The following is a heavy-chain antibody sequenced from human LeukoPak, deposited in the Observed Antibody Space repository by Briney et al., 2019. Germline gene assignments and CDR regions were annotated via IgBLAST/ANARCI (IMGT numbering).Heavy chain of an antibody. CDR3: AKDLADGYSSSWYVGDY. V-gene: IGHV3-23*01. CDR1: GFTFSLYA. Sequence: GGSLRLSCAASGFTFSLYAMSWVRQTPGKGLEWVSAISGGDGSTYYADSVTGRFTISRDNSNNTLYLQMNSLRAEDTAVYYCAKDLADGYSSSWYVGDYWGQGTLVTVSS. CDR2: ISGGDGST. D-gene: IGHD6-13*01. J-gene: IGHJ4*02.